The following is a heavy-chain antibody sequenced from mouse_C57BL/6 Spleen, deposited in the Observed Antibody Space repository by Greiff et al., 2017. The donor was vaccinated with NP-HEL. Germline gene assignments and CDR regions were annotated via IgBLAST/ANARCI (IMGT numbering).Heavy chain of an antibody. D-gene: IGHD1-1*01. V-gene: IGHV1-50*01. J-gene: IGHJ2*01. CDR1: GYTFTSYW. CDR3: ARRDGSRGFDY. CDR2: IDPSDSYT. Sequence: QVHVKQPGAELVKPGASVKLSCKASGYTFTSYWMQWVKQRPGQGLEWIGEIDPSDSYTNYNQKFKGKATLTVDTSSSTAYMQLSSLTSEDSAVYYCARRDGSRGFDYWGQGTTLTVSS.